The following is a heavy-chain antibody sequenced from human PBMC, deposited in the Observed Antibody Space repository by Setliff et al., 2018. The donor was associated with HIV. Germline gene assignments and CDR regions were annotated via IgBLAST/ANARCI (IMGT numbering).Heavy chain of an antibody. CDR3: ARGDYYDSSGYYSIDAFDI. V-gene: IGHV3-7*03. Sequence: HPGGSLRLSCAASGFTFRSYWMSWVRQAPGKGLEWVASIEQDDTERNYVDSVKGRFTISRDNGKNSLYLQMNSLRAEDTAVYFCARGDYYDSSGYYSIDAFDIWGHGTMVTVSS. CDR2: IEQDDTER. CDR1: GFTFRSYW. D-gene: IGHD3-22*01. J-gene: IGHJ3*02.